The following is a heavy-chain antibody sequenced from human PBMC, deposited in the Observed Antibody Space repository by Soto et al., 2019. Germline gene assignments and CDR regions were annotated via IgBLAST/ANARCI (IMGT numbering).Heavy chain of an antibody. D-gene: IGHD2-2*01. J-gene: IGHJ6*02. CDR3: AKGDNPDIVVVPAAIPLDV. V-gene: IGHV3-23*01. Sequence: QPGGSLRLSCAASGFTFGSYAMSWVRQAPGKGLEWVSAISGSGGSTYYADSVKGRFTISRDNSKNTLYLQMNSLRAEDTAVYYCAKGDNPDIVVVPAAIPLDVWGQGTTVTVSS. CDR1: GFTFGSYA. CDR2: ISGSGGST.